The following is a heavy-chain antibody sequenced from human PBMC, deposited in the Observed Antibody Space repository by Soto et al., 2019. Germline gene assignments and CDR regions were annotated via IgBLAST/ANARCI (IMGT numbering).Heavy chain of an antibody. CDR3: ARDKRDLRFLEWSYYFDY. CDR1: GFTFSSYA. D-gene: IGHD3-3*01. CDR2: ISGSGGST. Sequence: PGGSLRLSCAASGFTFSSYAMSWVRQAPGKGLEWVSGISGSGGSTYYADSVKGRFTISRDNSKKTLYLQMNSLRAEDTAVYYCARDKRDLRFLEWSYYFDYWGQGTLVTVSS. V-gene: IGHV3-23*01. J-gene: IGHJ4*02.